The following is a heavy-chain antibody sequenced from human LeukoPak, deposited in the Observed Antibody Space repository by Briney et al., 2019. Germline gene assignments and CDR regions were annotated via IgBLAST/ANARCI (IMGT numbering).Heavy chain of an antibody. D-gene: IGHD3-22*01. Sequence: GASVTVSCKASGYTFTSYGISWVRQAPGQGLEWMGWISAYNGNANYAQNLQGRITMTTDTSTSTAYMELTSLRSDDTAVYYCARDYYYDSSGYVDYWGQGTLVTVSS. J-gene: IGHJ4*02. CDR1: GYTFTSYG. CDR3: ARDYYYDSSGYVDY. V-gene: IGHV1-18*01. CDR2: ISAYNGNA.